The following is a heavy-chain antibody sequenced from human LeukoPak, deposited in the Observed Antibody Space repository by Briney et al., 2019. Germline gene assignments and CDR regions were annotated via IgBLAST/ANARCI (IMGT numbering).Heavy chain of an antibody. CDR1: GGTFSSYA. CDR3: ALGDIVVVPAATNWFDP. CDR2: IITIFGTA. V-gene: IGHV1-69*05. D-gene: IGHD2-2*01. Sequence: SVKVSCKASGGTFSSYAISWVRQAPGQGLEWMGGIITIFGTANYAQKFQGRVTITTDESTSTAYMELSSLRSEDTAVYYCALGDIVVVPAATNWFDPWGQGTLVTVSS. J-gene: IGHJ5*02.